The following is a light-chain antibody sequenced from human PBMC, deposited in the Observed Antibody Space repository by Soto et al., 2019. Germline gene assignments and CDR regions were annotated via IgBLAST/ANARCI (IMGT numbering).Light chain of an antibody. V-gene: IGKV1-5*03. J-gene: IGKJ2*01. CDR1: QSISNW. CDR3: QHYNSYPYT. Sequence: DIQMTQSPSTLSASVGDRVTITCRASQSISNWLAWYQQKPGKAPNLLIYKASSLESGVPSRFSGSASRTEFPLTISSLQPADFATYYCQHYNSYPYTFGQGTKLEIK. CDR2: KAS.